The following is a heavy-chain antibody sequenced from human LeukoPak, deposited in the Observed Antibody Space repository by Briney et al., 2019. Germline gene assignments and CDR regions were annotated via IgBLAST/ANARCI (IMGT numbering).Heavy chain of an antibody. J-gene: IGHJ4*02. CDR1: GGTFSSYA. V-gene: IGHV1-69*01. CDR3: ARPTYYYDSSGYPQYYFDY. Sequence: SVKVSCKASGGTFSSYAISWVRQAPGQGLEWMGGIIPIFGTANYAQKFQGRVTITADESTSTAYMELSSLRSEDTAVYYCARPTYYYDSSGYPQYYFDYWGQGTLVTVSS. CDR2: IIPIFGTA. D-gene: IGHD3-22*01.